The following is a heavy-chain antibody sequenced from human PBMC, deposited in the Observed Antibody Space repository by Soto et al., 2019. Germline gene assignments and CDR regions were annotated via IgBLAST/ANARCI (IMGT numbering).Heavy chain of an antibody. CDR1: GFTFSTYA. D-gene: IGHD6-13*01. J-gene: IGHJ4*02. V-gene: IGHV3-23*01. Sequence: EVQLLESGGGLVQPGGSLRLSCAASGFTFSTYAMSGVRQAPGKGLEWVSGLSDSGGSTYYADSVKGRFTISRDNSMNTQYLQMNTLRAEDTAVYYCAKVSSSWYSGFFDYWGQGTLVTVSS. CDR2: LSDSGGST. CDR3: AKVSSSWYSGFFDY.